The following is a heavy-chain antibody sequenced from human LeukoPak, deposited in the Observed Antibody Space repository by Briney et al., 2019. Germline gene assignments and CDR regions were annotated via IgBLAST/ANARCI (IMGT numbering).Heavy chain of an antibody. V-gene: IGHV4-39*01. D-gene: IGHD3-3*01. CDR1: GRSISSGSYE. CDR2: IYYSWST. CDR3: ASQALNEGYDFWSGSVTHFDY. J-gene: IGHJ4*02. Sequence: AETLSLTCTVSGRSISSGSYEWGWIRQPPGNGLDWIGGIYYSWSTYYNPYFKSLVTISVDTSHNLYSLKLSSVAAADTAVYYCASQALNEGYDFWSGSVTHFDYWGQGTLVTVSS.